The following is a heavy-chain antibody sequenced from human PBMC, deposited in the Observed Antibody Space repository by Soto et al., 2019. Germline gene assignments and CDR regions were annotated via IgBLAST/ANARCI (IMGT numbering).Heavy chain of an antibody. CDR1: GFSFRNYA. CDR2: LTGSSSNI. CDR3: ANGRATYGLLTHDY. V-gene: IGHV3-23*01. Sequence: GGSLRLSCAASGFSFRNYAMSWVRQAPGKGLEWISTLTGSSSNIYYADSVKGRFAISRDNSRNTLYLQMNSLTAEDTAVYYCANGRATYGLLTHDYWGQGTLVTVS. D-gene: IGHD3-10*01. J-gene: IGHJ4*02.